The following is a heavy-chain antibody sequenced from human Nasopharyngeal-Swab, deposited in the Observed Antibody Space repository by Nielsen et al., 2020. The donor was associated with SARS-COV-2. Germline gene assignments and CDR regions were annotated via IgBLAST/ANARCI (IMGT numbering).Heavy chain of an antibody. CDR3: ARGSVYQTLVY. CDR2: ISGTSTEI. CDR1: GFTFSPYY. D-gene: IGHD3-10*01. Sequence: GESLKISCADSGFTFSPYYMIWVRQAPGQGLEWVSSISGTSTEIHYADSVKGRFTISRDNAKNSLYLQMNSLTVEDTAVYYCARGSVYQTLVYWGQGTLVIVSS. J-gene: IGHJ4*02. V-gene: IGHV3-21*01.